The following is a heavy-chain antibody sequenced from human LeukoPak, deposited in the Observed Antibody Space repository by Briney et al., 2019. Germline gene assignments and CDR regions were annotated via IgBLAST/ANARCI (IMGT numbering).Heavy chain of an antibody. CDR3: ASITTFPYAYGI. D-gene: IGHD3-9*01. J-gene: IGHJ3*02. CDR2: IYNSGTT. Sequence: PSETLSLTCTVSGGSINSHYWSWIRQPPGKGLEWIEYIYNSGTTNYNPSLKSRVTISVDTSKNQFSLKLSSVTAADTAVYYCASITTFPYAYGIWGQGTMVTVSS. V-gene: IGHV4-59*11. CDR1: GGSINSHY.